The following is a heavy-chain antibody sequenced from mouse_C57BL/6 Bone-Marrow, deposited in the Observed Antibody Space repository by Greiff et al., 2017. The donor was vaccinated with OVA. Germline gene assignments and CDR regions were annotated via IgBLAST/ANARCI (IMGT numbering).Heavy chain of an antibody. D-gene: IGHD1-1*01. CDR1: GYTFTSYW. Sequence: QVQLQQPGAELVKPGASVKLSCKASGYTFTSYWMHWVKQRPGQGLEWIGMIHPNSGSTNYNEKFKSKATLTVDKSSSTAYMQLSSLTSEDPAVYYGARGYYGSSYTPWFAYWGQGTLVTVSA. CDR2: IHPNSGST. CDR3: ARGYYGSSYTPWFAY. J-gene: IGHJ3*01. V-gene: IGHV1-64*01.